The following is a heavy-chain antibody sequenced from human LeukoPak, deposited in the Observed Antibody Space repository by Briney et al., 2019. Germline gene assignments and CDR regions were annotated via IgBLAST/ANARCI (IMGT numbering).Heavy chain of an antibody. CDR3: ARATFSSSGHSY. V-gene: IGHV3-48*03. CDR2: ISNSGATI. Sequence: GSLRLSCAASGFTFSYYEMNWVRQPPGKGLEWVSYISNSGATIYYADSVKGRFTISRDNAKSSLFLQMNSLRAEDTGVYYCARATFSSSGHSYWGQGTLVTVSS. D-gene: IGHD6-13*01. J-gene: IGHJ4*02. CDR1: GFTFSYYE.